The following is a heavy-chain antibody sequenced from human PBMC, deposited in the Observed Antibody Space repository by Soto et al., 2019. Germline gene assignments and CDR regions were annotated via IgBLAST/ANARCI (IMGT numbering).Heavy chain of an antibody. J-gene: IGHJ6*02. Sequence: EVQLLESGGGLVQPGGSLRLSCAASGFTFSSYAMSWVRQAPGKGLEWVSAISGSGASTYYSDSVKGRFTFSRDNSKNTLYLQMNSLRAEDTAVYYCAKDCCGKYCSSTSCSGGMDVWGQGTTVTVSS. V-gene: IGHV3-23*01. CDR1: GFTFSSYA. D-gene: IGHD2-2*01. CDR3: AKDCCGKYCSSTSCSGGMDV. CDR2: ISGSGAST.